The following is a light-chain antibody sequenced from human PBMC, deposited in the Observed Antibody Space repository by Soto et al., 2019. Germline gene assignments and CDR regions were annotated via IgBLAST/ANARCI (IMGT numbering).Light chain of an antibody. J-gene: IGKJ3*01. CDR3: QQYSSSPLFT. Sequence: EIVLTQSPGTLSLSPGERATLSCRASQSVSSSYLAWYQQKPGQAPRLLIYGASSRASGIPDRFSGSGSGTDFTLTISRLEPEDFAVYYCQQYSSSPLFTFGLGTKVDIK. CDR2: GAS. CDR1: QSVSSSY. V-gene: IGKV3-20*01.